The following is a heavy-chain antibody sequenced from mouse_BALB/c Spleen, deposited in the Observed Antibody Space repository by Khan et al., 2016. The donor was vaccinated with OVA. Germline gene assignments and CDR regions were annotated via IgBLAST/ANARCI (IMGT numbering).Heavy chain of an antibody. J-gene: IGHJ4*01. V-gene: IGHV2-3*01. Sequence: QVQLKESGPGLVAPSQSLSITCTVPGFSLTSYGVNWVRQPPGKGLEWLGVIWGDGSTNYHSTLMSSLSISKDNSQSQAFLQLSSLQTDDTATYFWAKWGTANYYAMDYWGQGTSVTVSS. CDR3: AKWGTANYYAMDY. CDR2: IWGDGST. CDR1: GFSLTSYG. D-gene: IGHD1-2*01.